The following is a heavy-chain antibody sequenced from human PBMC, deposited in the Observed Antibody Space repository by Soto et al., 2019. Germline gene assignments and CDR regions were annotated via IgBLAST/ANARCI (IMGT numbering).Heavy chain of an antibody. J-gene: IGHJ2*01. CDR1: GYTFSDYF. CDR3: ARDSGIPGRYWYFGL. CDR2: INPKRGGT. V-gene: IGHV1-2*02. Sequence: QVQLVQSGAEVKKPGASVKVSCTTYGYTFSDYFLHWVRQAPGHGPEWMGFINPKRGGTEYAPKVQGRVTMTSDTSSSTVYMYLSGLTSDDTAIYYCARDSGIPGRYWYFGLWGRGTLVTVSS. D-gene: IGHD3-9*01.